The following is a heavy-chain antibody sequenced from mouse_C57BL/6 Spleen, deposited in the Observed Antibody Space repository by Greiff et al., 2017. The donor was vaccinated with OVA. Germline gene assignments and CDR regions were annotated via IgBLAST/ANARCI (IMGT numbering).Heavy chain of an antibody. CDR2: INPYNGGT. Sequence: DVQLQESGPVLVKPGASVKMSCKASGYTFTDYYMNWVKQSHGKSLEWIGVINPYNGGTSYNQKFKGKATLTVDKSSSTAYMELNSLTSEDSAVYYCARNYGSRTRAMDYWGQGTSVTVSS. V-gene: IGHV1-19*01. D-gene: IGHD1-1*01. CDR3: ARNYGSRTRAMDY. J-gene: IGHJ4*01. CDR1: GYTFTDYY.